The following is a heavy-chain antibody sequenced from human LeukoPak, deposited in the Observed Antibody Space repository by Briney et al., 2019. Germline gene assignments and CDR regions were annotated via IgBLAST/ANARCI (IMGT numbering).Heavy chain of an antibody. J-gene: IGHJ3*02. V-gene: IGHV1-69*05. CDR1: GGTFSSYA. CDR2: IIPIFGTA. Sequence: GASVKVSXKASGGTFSSYAISWVRQAPGQGLEWMGRIIPIFGTANYAQKFQGRVTITTDESTSIAYMELSSLRAEDTAVYYCASRETWGYYYDSSGYSPDAFDIWGQGTMVTVSS. D-gene: IGHD3-22*01. CDR3: ASRETWGYYYDSSGYSPDAFDI.